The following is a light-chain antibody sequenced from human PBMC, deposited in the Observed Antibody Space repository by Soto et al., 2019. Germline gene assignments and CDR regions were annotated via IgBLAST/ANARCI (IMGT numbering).Light chain of an antibody. CDR2: DAS. J-gene: IGKJ1*01. CDR1: QSVSSN. Sequence: EIVMTQSPATLSVSPGERATLSCRASQSVSSNLAWYQQKPGQAPRLLLFDASTGATGIPDRFSGSGSGTDFTLTISCLQSEDFATYYCQHYNSYSEAFGQGTKV. V-gene: IGKV3D-15*01. CDR3: QHYNSYSEA.